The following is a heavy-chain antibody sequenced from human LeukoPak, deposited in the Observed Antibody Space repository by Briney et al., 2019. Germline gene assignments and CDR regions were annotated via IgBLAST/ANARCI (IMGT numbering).Heavy chain of an antibody. CDR3: AADPPSSGWGRDAFDI. J-gene: IGHJ3*02. CDR1: GFTSTSSA. D-gene: IGHD6-19*01. CDR2: IVVGSGNT. V-gene: IGHV1-58*01. Sequence: SVKVSCKASGFTSTSSAVQWVRQARGQRLEWIGWIVVGSGNTNYAQKFQERVTITRDMSTSTAYMELSSLRSEDTAVYYCAADPPSSGWGRDAFDIWGQGTMVTVSS.